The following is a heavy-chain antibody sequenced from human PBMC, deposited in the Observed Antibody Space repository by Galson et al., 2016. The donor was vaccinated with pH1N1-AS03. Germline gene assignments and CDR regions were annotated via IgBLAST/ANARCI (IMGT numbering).Heavy chain of an antibody. CDR1: GFTFGDFE. J-gene: IGHJ3*01. V-gene: IGHV3-48*03. D-gene: IGHD3-22*01. CDR3: VRAEPYYYDRRKYFAFLL. Sequence: SLRLSCAASGFTFGDFEMNWVRQAPGKGLEWVAYISSSGDTTYYADSVKGRFTISRDFVKDSLYLQMASLRVEDTALDYCVRAEPYYYDRRKYFAFLLWGQGTTVIVSS. CDR2: ISSSGDTT.